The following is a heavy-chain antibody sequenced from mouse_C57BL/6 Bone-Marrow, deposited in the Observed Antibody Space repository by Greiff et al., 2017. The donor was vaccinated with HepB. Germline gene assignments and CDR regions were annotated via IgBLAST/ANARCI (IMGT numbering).Heavy chain of an antibody. V-gene: IGHV5-4*01. CDR2: ISDGGSYT. CDR3: AREMGHLRWLRRGFAY. J-gene: IGHJ3*01. D-gene: IGHD2-2*01. Sequence: EVKLMESGGGLVKPGGSLKLSCAASGFTFSSYAMSWVRQTPEKRLEWVATISDGGSYTYYPDNVKGRFTISRDNAKNNLYLQMSHLKSEDTAMYYCAREMGHLRWLRRGFAYWGQGTLVTVSA. CDR1: GFTFSSYA.